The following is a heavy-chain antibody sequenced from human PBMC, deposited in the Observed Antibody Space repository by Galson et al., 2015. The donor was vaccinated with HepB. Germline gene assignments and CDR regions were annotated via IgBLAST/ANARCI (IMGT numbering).Heavy chain of an antibody. CDR1: GYTFRMNG. Sequence: CKASGYTFRMNGISWVRQAPGQGLEWMGWISASKGNTNYGQKFQDRVTMTTDTSTSTAYMEMRSLTSDDTAIYYCARDREYAFDYWGQGTLVTVSS. CDR3: ARDREYAFDY. CDR2: ISASKGNT. V-gene: IGHV1-18*01. D-gene: IGHD2/OR15-2a*01. J-gene: IGHJ4*02.